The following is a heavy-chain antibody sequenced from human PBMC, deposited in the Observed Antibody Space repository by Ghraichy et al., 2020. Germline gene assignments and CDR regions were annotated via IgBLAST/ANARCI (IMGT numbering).Heavy chain of an antibody. V-gene: IGHV4-34*01. Sequence: SQTLSLTCAVYGGSFSGYYWSWIRQPPGKGLEWIGEINHSGSTNYNPSLKSRVTISVDTSKNQFSLKLSSVTAADTAVYYCARGYRRIVVVPAATYNWFDPWSQGTLVTVSS. J-gene: IGHJ5*02. D-gene: IGHD2-2*01. CDR1: GGSFSGYY. CDR2: INHSGST. CDR3: ARGYRRIVVVPAATYNWFDP.